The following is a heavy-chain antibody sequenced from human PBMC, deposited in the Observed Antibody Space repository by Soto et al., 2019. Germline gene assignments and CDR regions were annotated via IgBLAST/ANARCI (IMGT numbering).Heavy chain of an antibody. J-gene: IGHJ6*02. D-gene: IGHD2-15*01. V-gene: IGHV5-10-1*01. Sequence: GESLKISCKGSGYSFTSYWISWVRQMPGKGLEWMGRIDPSDSCINYSPSFQGHVTISADKSISTAYLQWSSLKASDTAMYYCARLQVVMELNGMDVWGQGTTVTVSS. CDR2: IDPSDSCI. CDR1: GYSFTSYW. CDR3: ARLQVVMELNGMDV.